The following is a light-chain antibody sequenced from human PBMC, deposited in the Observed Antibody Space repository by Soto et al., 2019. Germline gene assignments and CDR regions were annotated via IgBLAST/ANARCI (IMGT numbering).Light chain of an antibody. CDR1: QSVNSR. CDR2: DVS. J-gene: IGKJ5*01. Sequence: EIVLTQSPGTLSLSPWERATLSCRASQSVNSRLAWYQHKSGQSPRLLIYDVSIRATGVPARFSATGSETDFTLTISGLQSEDSAVYFCQQYNNWPFSFGQGTRLEIK. V-gene: IGKV3-15*01. CDR3: QQYNNWPFS.